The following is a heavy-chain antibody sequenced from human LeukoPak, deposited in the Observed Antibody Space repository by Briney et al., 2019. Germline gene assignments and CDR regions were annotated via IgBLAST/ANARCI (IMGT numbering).Heavy chain of an antibody. V-gene: IGHV3-23*01. D-gene: IGHD6-19*01. CDR3: VKGIRGSGWFGGAFDI. J-gene: IGHJ3*02. CDR1: GFTFSDYY. CDR2: ISSSGGTT. Sequence: GGSLRLSCAASGFTFSDYYMSWIRQAPGKGLEWVSPISSSGGTTYYADSVKGRFTISRDNSRNTLYLQMDSLRAEDTAVYYCVKGIRGSGWFGGAFDIWGQGTMVTVSS.